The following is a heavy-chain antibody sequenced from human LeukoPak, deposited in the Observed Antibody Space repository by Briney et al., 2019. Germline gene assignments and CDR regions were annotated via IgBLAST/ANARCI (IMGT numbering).Heavy chain of an antibody. D-gene: IGHD2-21*02. J-gene: IGHJ4*02. V-gene: IGHV1-69*05. CDR1: GGTFSSYA. CDR2: IIPIFGTA. Sequence: ASVKVSCKASGGTFSSYAISGVRQAPGQGVEWMGGIIPIFGTANYAQKFQGRVTITTDESTSTAYMELSSLRSEDTAVYYCARSVVTAPPDYWGQGTLVTASS. CDR3: ARSVVTAPPDY.